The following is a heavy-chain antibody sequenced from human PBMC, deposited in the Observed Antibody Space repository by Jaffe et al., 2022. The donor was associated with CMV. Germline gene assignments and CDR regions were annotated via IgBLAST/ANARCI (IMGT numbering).Heavy chain of an antibody. Sequence: EVQLVESGGGLVQPGGSLRLSCSASGFTFSSYAMHWVRQAPGKGLEYVSAISSNGGSTYYADSVKGRFTISRDNSKNTLYLQMSSLRAEDTAVYYCVKNYYDSSGYYFFDYWGQGTLVTVSS. CDR3: VKNYYDSSGYYFFDY. V-gene: IGHV3-64D*06. CDR2: ISSNGGST. D-gene: IGHD3-22*01. CDR1: GFTFSSYA. J-gene: IGHJ4*02.